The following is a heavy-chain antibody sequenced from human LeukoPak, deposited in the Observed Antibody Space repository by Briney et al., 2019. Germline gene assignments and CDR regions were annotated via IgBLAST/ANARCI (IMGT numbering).Heavy chain of an antibody. CDR2: ISGSGAVT. J-gene: IGHJ3*02. D-gene: IGHD3-10*01. CDR3: AKDRSGSGIYYGAFDI. CDR1: GFTFKHYA. V-gene: IGHV3-23*01. Sequence: GGSLRLSCAASGFTFKHYAMNWIRQAPGKGVEWVSSISGSGAVTYYADSVKGRFTISRDNSKNTLYVQMNSLRDEDTAVYYCAKDRSGSGIYYGAFDIWGQGTMVTVSS.